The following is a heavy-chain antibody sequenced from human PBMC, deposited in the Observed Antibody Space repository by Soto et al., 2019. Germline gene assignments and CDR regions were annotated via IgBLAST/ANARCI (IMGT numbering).Heavy chain of an antibody. CDR2: IYSGGST. Sequence: PGGSLRLSCAASGFTVSSNYMSWVRQAPGKGLEWVSVIYSGGSTYYADSVKGRFTISRDNSKNTVYLQMNSLRAEDTAVYYCARAAAKQYFQHWGQGTLVTVSS. J-gene: IGHJ1*01. CDR3: ARAAAKQYFQH. V-gene: IGHV3-66*01. CDR1: GFTVSSNY.